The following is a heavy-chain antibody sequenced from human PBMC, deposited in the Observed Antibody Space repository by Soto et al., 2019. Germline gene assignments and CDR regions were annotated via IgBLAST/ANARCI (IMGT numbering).Heavy chain of an antibody. V-gene: IGHV3-74*01. CDR3: AREFSAGSGMDV. D-gene: IGHD6-13*01. CDR2: IDSDGSST. J-gene: IGHJ6*02. CDR1: GFTFRSYW. Sequence: LRLSCAASGFTFRSYWIHWVRQATGKGLVWVSRIDSDGSSTRYADSVKGRFTISRDNAKNTLYLQINSLRAEDTAVYYCAREFSAGSGMDVWGQGTTVTVSS.